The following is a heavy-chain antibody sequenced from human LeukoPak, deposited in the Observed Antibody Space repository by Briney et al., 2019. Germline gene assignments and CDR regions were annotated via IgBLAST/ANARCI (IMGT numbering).Heavy chain of an antibody. CDR3: AKNQRRLQY. D-gene: IGHD6-25*01. J-gene: IGHJ4*02. CDR2: IKQDGSEK. Sequence: GGSLRLSCAASGFTFSSYWMSWVRQAPGKGLELVANIKQDGSEKYYVDSVKDRFTISRDNAKNSLYLQMNSLRAEDTTVYYCAKNQRRLQYWGQGTLVTVSS. V-gene: IGHV3-7*01. CDR1: GFTFSSYW.